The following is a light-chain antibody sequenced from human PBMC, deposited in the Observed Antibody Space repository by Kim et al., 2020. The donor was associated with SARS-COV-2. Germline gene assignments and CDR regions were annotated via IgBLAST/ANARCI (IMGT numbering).Light chain of an antibody. CDR1: IIGTKS. CDR2: YDT. CDR3: QVWDSSSDHWI. J-gene: IGLJ2*01. Sequence: PGKPAGVSCEGHIIGTKSVHCYQQKPGQAPLLVIYYDTDRPSGIPERFSGSTSGSTATLTISRVEAGDEADYYCQVWDSSSDHWIFGGGTQLTVL. V-gene: IGLV3-21*01.